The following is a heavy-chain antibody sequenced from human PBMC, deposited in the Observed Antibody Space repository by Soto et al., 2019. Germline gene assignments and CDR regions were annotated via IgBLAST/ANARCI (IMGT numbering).Heavy chain of an antibody. J-gene: IGHJ4*02. V-gene: IGHV1-24*01. CDR2: FDPEDGET. Sequence: ASVKVSCKVSGYTLTELSMHWVRQAPGKGLEWMGGFDPEDGETIYAQEFQGRVTMTEDTSTDTAYMELSSLRSEDTAVYYCATVVTMVRGVIIDYWGQGTLVTVSS. CDR1: GYTLTELS. D-gene: IGHD3-10*01. CDR3: ATVVTMVRGVIIDY.